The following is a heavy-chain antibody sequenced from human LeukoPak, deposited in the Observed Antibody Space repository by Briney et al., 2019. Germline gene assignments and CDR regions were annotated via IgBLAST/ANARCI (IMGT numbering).Heavy chain of an antibody. CDR2: IYYSGST. CDR3: ARLDTPYDFWSGYYIGGWYFDL. CDR1: GGSISSYY. D-gene: IGHD3-3*01. V-gene: IGHV4-59*08. J-gene: IGHJ2*01. Sequence: PSETLSLTCTVSGGSISSYYWSWIRQPPGKGLGWVGYIYYSGSTNYNPSLKSRVTISVDTSKNQFSLKLSSVTAADTAVYYCARLDTPYDFWSGYYIGGWYFDLWGRGTLVTVSS.